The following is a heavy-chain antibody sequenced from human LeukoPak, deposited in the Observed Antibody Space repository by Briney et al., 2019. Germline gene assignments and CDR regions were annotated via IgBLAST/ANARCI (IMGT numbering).Heavy chain of an antibody. Sequence: GSSVKVSCKASGGTFSSYAISWVRHAPGQGLEWMGGIIPIFGTANYAQKFQGRVTITADESTSTAYMELSSLRSEDTAVYYCARDLLVVVPAATPAHWFDPWGQGTLVTVSS. V-gene: IGHV1-69*01. D-gene: IGHD2-2*01. CDR3: ARDLLVVVPAATPAHWFDP. CDR2: IIPIFGTA. J-gene: IGHJ5*02. CDR1: GGTFSSYA.